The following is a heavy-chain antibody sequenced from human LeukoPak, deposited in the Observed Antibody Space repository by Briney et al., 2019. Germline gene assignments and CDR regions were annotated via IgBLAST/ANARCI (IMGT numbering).Heavy chain of an antibody. J-gene: IGHJ3*02. V-gene: IGHV1-24*01. CDR2: FDPEDGET. D-gene: IGHD6-19*01. CDR3: ATQQWPPRSGRDAFDI. CDR1: GYTLTELS. Sequence: GASVTVSCTVSGYTLTELSMHWVRQAPGKGLEWMGGFDPEDGETIYAQKFQGRVTMTEDTSTDTAYMELSSLRSEDTAVYYCATQQWPPRSGRDAFDIWGQGTMVTVSS.